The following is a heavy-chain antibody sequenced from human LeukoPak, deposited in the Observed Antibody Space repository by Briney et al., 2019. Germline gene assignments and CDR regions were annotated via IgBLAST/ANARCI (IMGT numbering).Heavy chain of an antibody. Sequence: GGSLRLSCAASGFTFSSYGMSWVRQAPGKGLEWVSGISGSGHRTYYADSVKGRFTISRDNSKNTLYLQMNSLRAEDTAVYYCAKDDLYSSTGMYYYYYMDVWGKGTTVTISS. CDR2: ISGSGHRT. CDR1: GFTFSSYG. J-gene: IGHJ6*03. CDR3: AKDDLYSSTGMYYYYYMDV. D-gene: IGHD6-13*01. V-gene: IGHV3-23*01.